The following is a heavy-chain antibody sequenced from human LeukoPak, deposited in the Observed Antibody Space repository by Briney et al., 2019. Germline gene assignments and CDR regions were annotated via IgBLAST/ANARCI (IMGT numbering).Heavy chain of an antibody. Sequence: PGGSLRLSCEAPEITFTSCGTHWVRQAPGKGLEWVAVISYDGSNKYYADSVKGRFTISRDNSKNTLYLQMNSLRAEDTAVYYITMESSTSTPLDYWGQGTLVTVSS. D-gene: IGHD3-10*01. J-gene: IGHJ4*02. CDR2: ISYDGSNK. CDR1: EITFTSCG. V-gene: IGHV3-30*19. CDR3: TMESSTSTPLDY.